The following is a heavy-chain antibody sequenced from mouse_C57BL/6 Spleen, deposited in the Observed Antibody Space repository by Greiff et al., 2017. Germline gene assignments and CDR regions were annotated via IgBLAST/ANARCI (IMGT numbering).Heavy chain of an antibody. CDR2: ISYDGSN. CDR1: GYSITSGYY. V-gene: IGHV3-6*01. Sequence: DVKLQESGPGLVKPSQSLSLTCSVTGYSITSGYYWNWIRQFPGNKLEWMGYISYDGSNNYNPSLKNRISITRDTSKNQFFLKLNSVTTEDTATYYCARIYYDYDGGYYFDYGGQGTTLTVSS. CDR3: ARIYYDYDGGYYFDY. J-gene: IGHJ2*01. D-gene: IGHD2-4*01.